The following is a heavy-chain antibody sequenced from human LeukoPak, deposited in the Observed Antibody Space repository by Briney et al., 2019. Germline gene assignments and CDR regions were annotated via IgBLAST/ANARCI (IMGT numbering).Heavy chain of an antibody. CDR3: ARGSTIFGVVGPTAP. J-gene: IGHJ4*02. Sequence: PSETLSLTCTVSGGSISSYYWSWIRQPPGKGLEWIGYIYYSGSTNYNPSLKSRVTISVDTSKNQFSLKLSSVTAADTAVYYCARGSTIFGVVGPTAPWGQGTLVTVSS. D-gene: IGHD3-3*01. CDR1: GGSISSYY. V-gene: IGHV4-59*01. CDR2: IYYSGST.